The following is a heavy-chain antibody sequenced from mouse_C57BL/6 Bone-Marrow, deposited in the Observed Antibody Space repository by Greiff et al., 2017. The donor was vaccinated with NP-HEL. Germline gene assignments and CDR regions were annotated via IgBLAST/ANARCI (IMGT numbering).Heavy chain of an antibody. V-gene: IGHV1-69*01. Sequence: QVQLQQSGAELVMPGASVKLSCKASGYTFTSYWMHWVKQRPGQGLEWIGEIDPSDSYTNYNQKFKGKSTLTVDKSSSTAYMQLSSLTSEDSAVYYCARVELYDYDGFAYWGQGTLVTVSA. J-gene: IGHJ3*01. CDR3: ARVELYDYDGFAY. CDR1: GYTFTSYW. CDR2: IDPSDSYT. D-gene: IGHD2-4*01.